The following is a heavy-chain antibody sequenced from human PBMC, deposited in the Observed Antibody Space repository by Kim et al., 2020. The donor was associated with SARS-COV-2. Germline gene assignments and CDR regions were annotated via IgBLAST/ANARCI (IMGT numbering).Heavy chain of an antibody. CDR3: AKWTYASGPTGLVKNFDY. D-gene: IGHD3-10*01. Sequence: GGSLRLSCAASGLTFSSYAMNWVRQAPGKGLEWVSTISGDGTSIYYADSVKGRFTISRDNSKNTLFLQMNSLRAEDTAVYYCAKWTYASGPTGLVKNFDYGGQGTLVTVSS. V-gene: IGHV3-23*01. CDR1: GLTFSSYA. CDR2: ISGDGTSI. J-gene: IGHJ4*02.